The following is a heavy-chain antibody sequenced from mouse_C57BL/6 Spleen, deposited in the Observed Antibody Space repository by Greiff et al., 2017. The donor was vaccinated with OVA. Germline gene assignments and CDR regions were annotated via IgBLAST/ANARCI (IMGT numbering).Heavy chain of an antibody. J-gene: IGHJ3*01. V-gene: IGHV1-78*01. CDR3: ARDDYEDGSGFAY. CDR2: IYPGDGST. Sequence: QVQLKESDAELVKPGASVKISCKASGYTFTDYTIHWMKQRPEQGLEWIGYIYPGDGSTKYNEKFKGKATLTADKSSSTAYMQLNSLTSEDSAVYFSARDDYEDGSGFAYWGQGTMVTVSA. CDR1: GYTFTDYT. D-gene: IGHD2-4*01.